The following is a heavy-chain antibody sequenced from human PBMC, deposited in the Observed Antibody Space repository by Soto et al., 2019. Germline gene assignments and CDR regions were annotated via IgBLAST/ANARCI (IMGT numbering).Heavy chain of an antibody. CDR2: INPNSGGT. J-gene: IGHJ6*02. Sequence: GASVKVSCKASGYTLTGYYMHWVRQAPRQGLEWMGWINPNSGGTNYAQKFQGWVTMTRDTSISTAYMELSRLRSDDTAVYYCARATYYYGSGREYGMDVWGQGTTVTVSS. D-gene: IGHD3-10*01. CDR3: ARATYYYGSGREYGMDV. V-gene: IGHV1-2*04. CDR1: GYTLTGYY.